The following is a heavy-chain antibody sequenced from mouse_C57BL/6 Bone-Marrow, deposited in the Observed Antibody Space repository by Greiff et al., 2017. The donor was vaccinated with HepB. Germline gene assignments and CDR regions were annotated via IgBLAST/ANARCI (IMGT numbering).Heavy chain of an antibody. V-gene: IGHV1-50*01. CDR3: AYSNYGGY. CDR1: GYTFTSYW. CDR2: IDPSDSYT. Sequence: QVQLQQPGAELVKPGASVKLSCKASGYTFTSYWMQWVKQRPGQGLEWIGEIDPSDSYTNYNQKFKGKATLTVDTSSSTAYMQLSSLTSEDSAVYYCAYSNYGGYWGQGTSVTVSS. D-gene: IGHD2-5*01. J-gene: IGHJ4*01.